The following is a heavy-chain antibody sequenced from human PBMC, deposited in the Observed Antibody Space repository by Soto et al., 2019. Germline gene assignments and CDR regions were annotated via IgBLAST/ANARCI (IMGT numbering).Heavy chain of an antibody. D-gene: IGHD2-8*02. CDR1: GFICSSYD. CDR2: ILVGGST. CDR3: AKATATGGGAFEI. V-gene: IGHV3-23*01. Sequence: VQMLESGGGLAQPGGSLRLSCGVSGFICSSYDMSWVRQAPGKGLEWVSTILVGGSTHYEDSVKGRFTISRDTSKNTVYLQMNSLTAGDTAMYYCAKATATGGGAFEIYGQGTMVTVSS. J-gene: IGHJ3*02.